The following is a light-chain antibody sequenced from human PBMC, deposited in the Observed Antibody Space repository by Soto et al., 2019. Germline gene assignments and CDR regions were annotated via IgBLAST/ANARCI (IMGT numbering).Light chain of an antibody. CDR1: QTLYKN. J-gene: IGKJ4*01. V-gene: IGKV3-15*01. Sequence: EIVMTQSPATLSVSPGERATLSCRASQTLYKNLAWYQQKLGQAPMLLVYSASARATDIPARFSGSGSGTEFTLAISGLQSEVFAIYYCQQYNDWPLTFGECTKVEI. CDR3: QQYNDWPLT. CDR2: SAS.